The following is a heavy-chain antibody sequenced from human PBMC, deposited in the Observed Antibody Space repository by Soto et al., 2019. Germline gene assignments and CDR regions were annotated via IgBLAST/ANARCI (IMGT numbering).Heavy chain of an antibody. CDR3: ARGLDSSGYSDDD. CDR1: GGSFSGYY. CDR2: INHSGST. D-gene: IGHD3-22*01. J-gene: IGHJ4*02. V-gene: IGHV4-34*01. Sequence: SETLSLTCAVYGGSFSGYYWSWIRLPPGKGLEWIGEINHSGSTNYNPSLKSRVTISVDTSKNQLSLKLSSVTAADTAVYYCARGLDSSGYSDDDWGQGTLVTVSS.